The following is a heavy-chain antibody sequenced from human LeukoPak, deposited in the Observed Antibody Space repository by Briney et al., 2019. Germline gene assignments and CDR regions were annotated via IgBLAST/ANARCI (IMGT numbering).Heavy chain of an antibody. CDR2: FDPEDGET. D-gene: IGHD2-15*01. CDR1: VYTRTELS. Sequence: ASVKVSCKVSVYTRTELSMHWVRQAPGKGLEWMGGFDPEDGETIYAQKFQGRVTMTEDTSTDTAYMELSSLRSEDTAVYYCATLLYEGDAFDIWGQGTMVTVSS. CDR3: ATLLYEGDAFDI. J-gene: IGHJ3*02. V-gene: IGHV1-24*01.